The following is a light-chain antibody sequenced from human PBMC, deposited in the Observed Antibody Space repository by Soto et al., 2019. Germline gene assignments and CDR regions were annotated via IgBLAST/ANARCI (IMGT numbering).Light chain of an antibody. V-gene: IGKV3-20*01. CDR1: QSVSSSY. Sequence: EIVLTQSPGTLSLSPGERATLSCRASQSVSSSYLAWYQQKPGQAPRLLIYGASSRATGIPDRFSGSGSGTDFTLTISRLEPEDFAVYYCQQHGSSPPCTFDQGTKLEIK. CDR3: QQHGSSPPCT. J-gene: IGKJ2*02. CDR2: GAS.